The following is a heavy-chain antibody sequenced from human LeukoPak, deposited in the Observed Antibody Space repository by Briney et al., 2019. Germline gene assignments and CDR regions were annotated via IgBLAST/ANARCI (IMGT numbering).Heavy chain of an antibody. J-gene: IGHJ4*02. V-gene: IGHV3-23*01. CDR2: ISVSGCST. Sequence: PGGSLRLSCAASGFTFSSYALSWVRQAPGKGLEWVSAISVSGCSTYYAHSPKGRFTISRDNSKITLYLQMNSLRAEDTAVYYCAKNGGGYCSSTSCPIDYWGPGTLVTVSS. D-gene: IGHD2-2*01. CDR1: GFTFSSYA. CDR3: AKNGGGYCSSTSCPIDY.